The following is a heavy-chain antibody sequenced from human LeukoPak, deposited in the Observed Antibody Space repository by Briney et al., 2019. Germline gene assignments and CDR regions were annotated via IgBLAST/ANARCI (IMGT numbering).Heavy chain of an antibody. CDR3: ARGTGYCSGGSCSDHFDY. Sequence: PSETLSLTCTVSGGSISSSSYYWGWIRQPPGKGLEWIGSIYYSGSTYYNPSLKSRVTISVDTSKNQFSLKLSSVTAADTAVYYCARGTGYCSGGSCSDHFDYWGQGTLVTVSS. J-gene: IGHJ4*02. V-gene: IGHV4-39*01. CDR1: GGSISSSSYY. D-gene: IGHD2-15*01. CDR2: IYYSGST.